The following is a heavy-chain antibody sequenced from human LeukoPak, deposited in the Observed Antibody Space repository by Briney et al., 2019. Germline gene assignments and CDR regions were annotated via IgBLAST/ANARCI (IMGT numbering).Heavy chain of an antibody. CDR1: GFTFSSYG. CDR2: ISYDESNT. J-gene: IGHJ4*02. V-gene: IGHV3-30*18. CDR3: AKDLGGIHYFDF. Sequence: GGSLRLSCAASGFTFSSYGMHWVRHAPGKWLEWVAIISYDESNTYYADSVKGRFTISRNNSNNTLYLQMNSLRAEDTAVYYCAKDLGGIHYFDFWGQGTLVSVSS.